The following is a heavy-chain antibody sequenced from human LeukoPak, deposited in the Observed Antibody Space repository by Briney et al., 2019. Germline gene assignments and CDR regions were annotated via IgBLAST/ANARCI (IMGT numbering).Heavy chain of an antibody. CDR3: ATSSPDSSGYSDAFDI. CDR1: GYTLTELS. V-gene: IGHV1-24*01. CDR2: FDPEDGET. D-gene: IGHD3-22*01. Sequence: ASVTVSCKVSGYTLTELSMHWVRQAPAKGLEWMGGFDPEDGETIYAQKFQSRATMTEDTSTDTAYMELSRLRSEDTAVYYCATSSPDSSGYSDAFDIWGQGTMVTVSS. J-gene: IGHJ3*02.